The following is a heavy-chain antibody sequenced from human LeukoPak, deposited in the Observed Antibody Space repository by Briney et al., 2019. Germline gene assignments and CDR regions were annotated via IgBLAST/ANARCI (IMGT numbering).Heavy chain of an antibody. D-gene: IGHD3-10*01. CDR2: IYHSGST. CDR3: ARKVVRGVWSHFDY. V-gene: IGHV4-38-2*02. Sequence: SETLSLTCSVSGYSNSSGYYWGWIRQPPGKGLEWIGSIYHSGSTYYNPSLKSRVTISVDTSKNQFSLKLSSVTAADTAVYYCARKVVRGVWSHFDYWGQGTLVTVSS. CDR1: GYSNSSGYY. J-gene: IGHJ4*02.